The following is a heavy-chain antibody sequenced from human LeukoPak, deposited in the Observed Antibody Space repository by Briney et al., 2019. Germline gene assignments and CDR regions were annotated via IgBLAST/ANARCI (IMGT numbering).Heavy chain of an antibody. D-gene: IGHD6-13*01. J-gene: IGHJ6*02. CDR3: ARVGYTSYYYYGIDV. CDR1: GFTFSSYA. CDR2: ISSNGGST. Sequence: GGSLRLSCAASGFTFSSYAMHWVRQAPGKGLEYVSAISSNGGSTYYANSVKGRFTISRDNSKNTLYLQMGSLRAEDMAVYYCARVGYTSYYYYGIDVWGQGTTVTVSS. V-gene: IGHV3-64*01.